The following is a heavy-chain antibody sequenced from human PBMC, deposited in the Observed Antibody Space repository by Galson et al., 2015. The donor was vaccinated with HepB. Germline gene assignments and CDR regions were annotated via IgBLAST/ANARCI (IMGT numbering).Heavy chain of an antibody. V-gene: IGHV3-11*01. CDR2: ISSGGDTI. Sequence: SLRLSCAASGFTFSDYYMTWIRQAPGKGLEWVSFISSGGDTIYYADSVKGRFTISRDNAKKSLYLQMYSLRAEDTAVYYCARDGWANWGSPYYFDYWGQGTLVTVSS. CDR3: ARDGWANWGSPYYFDY. CDR1: GFTFSDYY. J-gene: IGHJ4*02. D-gene: IGHD7-27*01.